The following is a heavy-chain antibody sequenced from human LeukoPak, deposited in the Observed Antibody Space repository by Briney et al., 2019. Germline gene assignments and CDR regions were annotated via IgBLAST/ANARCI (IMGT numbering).Heavy chain of an antibody. CDR2: INHSGST. J-gene: IGHJ4*02. CDR3: ARGPAGVVTPLDY. D-gene: IGHD3-3*01. CDR1: GGSFSGYY. Sequence: SETLSLTCAVYGGSFSGYYWNWIRQPPGKGLEWIGEINHSGSTNYNPSLNSRVNILVDTSKNQCSLKVSSVTAADTAVYYCARGPAGVVTPLDYWGQGTLVTVSS. V-gene: IGHV4-34*01.